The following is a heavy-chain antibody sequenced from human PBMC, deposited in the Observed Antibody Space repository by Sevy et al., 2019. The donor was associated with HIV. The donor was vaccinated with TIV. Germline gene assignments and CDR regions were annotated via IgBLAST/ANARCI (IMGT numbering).Heavy chain of an antibody. V-gene: IGHV5-51*01. Sequence: GESLKISCQGSGYSFTSHWIGWVRHMSGKGLEWMGIIYPEDSETRYSPSFQGQVTFSADKSISTAYLQWSSLKASDTAMYYCATSRSGYFDSSGYYIYWGQRTLVTVSS. CDR1: GYSFTSHW. CDR3: ATSRSGYFDSSGYYIY. D-gene: IGHD3-22*01. CDR2: IYPEDSET. J-gene: IGHJ4*02.